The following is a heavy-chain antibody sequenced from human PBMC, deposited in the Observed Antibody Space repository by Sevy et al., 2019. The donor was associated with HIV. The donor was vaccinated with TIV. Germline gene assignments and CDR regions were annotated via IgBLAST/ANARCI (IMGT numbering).Heavy chain of an antibody. CDR2: ISSGSSYI. D-gene: IGHD3-22*01. J-gene: IGHJ4*02. CDR1: GFTFSYYT. V-gene: IGHV3-21*03. CDR3: ARSTDYYANSGYDS. Sequence: GGSLRLSCAASGFTFSYYTMNWVRQAPGKGLEWVSSISSGSSYIFYADSMKGRFTVSRDNAKNSLFLQMNSLRDEDTALYYCARSTDYYANSGYDSWGRGTLVTVSS.